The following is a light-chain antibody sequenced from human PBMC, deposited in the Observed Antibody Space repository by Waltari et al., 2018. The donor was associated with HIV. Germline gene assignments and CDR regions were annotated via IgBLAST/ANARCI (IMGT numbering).Light chain of an antibody. CDR3: QQSYNAPT. J-gene: IGKJ1*01. V-gene: IGKV1-39*01. CDR2: DAS. CDR1: QNIKNF. Sequence: DIQMTQSPPSLSASVGDRVAITCRANQNIKNFLNWYQQKPGKAPNLLIYDASSLQSGVPSRFRGSGSGTDFTLTIISLQPEDFATYFGQQSYNAPTFGQGTKVEIE.